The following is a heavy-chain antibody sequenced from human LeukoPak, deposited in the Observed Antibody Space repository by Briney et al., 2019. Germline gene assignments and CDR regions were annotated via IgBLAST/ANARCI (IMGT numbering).Heavy chain of an antibody. CDR1: SGSINNYY. D-gene: IGHD3-3*01. V-gene: IGHV4-59*01. CDR2: IYYSGST. J-gene: IGHJ4*02. CDR3: ARATIFGVAPFDY. Sequence: SETLSLTCTVSSGSINNYYWSWIRQPPGKGLEWIGYIYYSGSTNYNPSLKSRVTISVDTSKNQFSLKLSSVTAADTAVYYCARATIFGVAPFDYWGQGTLVTVSS.